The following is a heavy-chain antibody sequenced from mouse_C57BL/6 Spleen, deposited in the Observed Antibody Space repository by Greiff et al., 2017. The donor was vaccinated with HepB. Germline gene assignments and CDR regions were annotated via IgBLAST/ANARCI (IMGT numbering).Heavy chain of an antibody. J-gene: IGHJ1*03. CDR2: INPNNGGT. Sequence: EVQLQQSGPELVKPGASVKMSCKASGYTFTDYNMHWVKQSHGKSLEWIGYINPNNGGTSYNQKFKGKATLTVNKSSSTAYMELRSLTSEDSAVYYCARFILLTRYFDVWGTGTTVTVSS. V-gene: IGHV1-22*01. D-gene: IGHD1-1*01. CDR1: GYTFTDYN. CDR3: ARFILLTRYFDV.